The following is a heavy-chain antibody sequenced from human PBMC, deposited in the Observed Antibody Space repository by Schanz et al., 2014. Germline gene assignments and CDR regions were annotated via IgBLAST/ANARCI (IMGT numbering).Heavy chain of an antibody. V-gene: IGHV3-11*05. CDR2: ISGSSIHK. CDR3: ARQPGRITVSGVVSNWFDP. Sequence: QVHLVESGGGVVQPGRSLRLSCAASGFTFSDYYMTWIRQAPGKGLEWVSHISGSSIHKNYADSVKGRFTISRDNSKNTLYLQMNSLRVEDMAVYYCARQPGRITVSGVVSNWFDPWGQGTLVTVSS. CDR1: GFTFSDYY. D-gene: IGHD3-3*01. J-gene: IGHJ5*02.